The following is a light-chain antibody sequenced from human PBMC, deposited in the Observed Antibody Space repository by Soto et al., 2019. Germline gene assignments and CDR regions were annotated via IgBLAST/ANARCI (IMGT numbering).Light chain of an antibody. CDR3: QHYNDYSWT. CDR1: QSISIW. V-gene: IGKV1-5*03. Sequence: DIHMTQSPSTLSASVGDRVTITCRASQSISIWLAWYPQKPGRAPNLLIYGTSILEIGVPSRFSGSGSGTDSTLTISSLQPDDVATYYCQHYNDYSWTFGQGTKVEIK. J-gene: IGKJ1*01. CDR2: GTS.